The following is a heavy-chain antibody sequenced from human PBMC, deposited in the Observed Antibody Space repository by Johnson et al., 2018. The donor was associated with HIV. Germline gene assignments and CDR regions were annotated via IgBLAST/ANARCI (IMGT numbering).Heavy chain of an antibody. CDR3: AKELAADGVDAFDI. Sequence: VQLVESGGGVVQPGRSLRLSCAASGFTFRSYAMHWVRQAPGKGLEWVSAISGSAISTYYADSVKGRFTISRDNSKNTLYLQMNSLRVEDTAVYYCAKELAADGVDAFDIWGQGTMVTVS. V-gene: IGHV3-23*04. CDR2: ISGSAIST. D-gene: IGHD6-13*01. J-gene: IGHJ3*02. CDR1: GFTFRSYA.